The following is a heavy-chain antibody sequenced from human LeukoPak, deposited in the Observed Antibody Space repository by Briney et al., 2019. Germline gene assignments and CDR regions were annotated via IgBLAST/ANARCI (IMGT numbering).Heavy chain of an antibody. V-gene: IGHV1-2*02. Sequence: ASVKVSCKASGYTFTGYYMHWVRQAPGQGLEWMGWINPNSGGTNYAQKFQGRGTMTRDTSISTAYLELSRLRSDDTAVYYCARDLKYCSSTSCSNYYYYYMDVWGKGTTVTVSS. D-gene: IGHD2-2*01. CDR2: INPNSGGT. CDR1: GYTFTGYY. CDR3: ARDLKYCSSTSCSNYYYYYMDV. J-gene: IGHJ6*03.